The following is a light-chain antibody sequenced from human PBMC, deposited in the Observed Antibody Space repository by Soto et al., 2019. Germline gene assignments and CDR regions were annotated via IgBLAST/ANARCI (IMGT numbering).Light chain of an antibody. J-gene: IGLJ1*01. V-gene: IGLV2-11*01. CDR2: DVT. CDR3: SSHAGSSVA. Sequence: QSALTQPRSVSGSPGQSVTISCTGTSSDVGGYNYVSWYQQHPGKAPKLMIYDVTTRPSGVPDRFSGSKSGNTASLPISGLQAEDEADYYCSSHAGSSVAFGTGTKVTVL. CDR1: SSDVGGYNY.